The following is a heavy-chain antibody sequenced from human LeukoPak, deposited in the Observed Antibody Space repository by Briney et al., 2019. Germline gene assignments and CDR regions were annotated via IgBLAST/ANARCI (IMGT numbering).Heavy chain of an antibody. Sequence: GGSLRLSCAASGFTFSYYAIHWVRQAPGKGLEWVSIVGGRGVKTYYADSVKGRFTISRDNSKNTVYLQMNSLRAEDTAVYYCARDPLNYYGSGSAVDYWGQGTLVTVSS. D-gene: IGHD3-10*01. V-gene: IGHV3-23*01. CDR1: GFTFSYYA. J-gene: IGHJ4*02. CDR3: ARDPLNYYGSGSAVDY. CDR2: VGGRGVKT.